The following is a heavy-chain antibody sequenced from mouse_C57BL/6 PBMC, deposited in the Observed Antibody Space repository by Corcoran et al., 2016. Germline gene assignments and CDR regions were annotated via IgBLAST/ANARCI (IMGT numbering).Heavy chain of an antibody. D-gene: IGHD1-1*01. CDR1: GYTFTTYG. CDR2: INTYSGVP. V-gene: IGHV9-3*01. CDR3: ARKEYYYGSSLAY. J-gene: IGHJ3*01. Sequence: QIQLVQSGPELKKPGETVKISCKASGYTFTTYGMSWVKQAPGKGVKWMGWINTYSGVPTYADDFKGRFAFSLETSASTAYLQINNLNNEDTATYFCARKEYYYGSSLAYWGQGTLVTVSA.